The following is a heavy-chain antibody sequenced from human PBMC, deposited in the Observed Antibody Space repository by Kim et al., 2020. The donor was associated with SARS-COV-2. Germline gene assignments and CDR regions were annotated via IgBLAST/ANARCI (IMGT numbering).Heavy chain of an antibody. Sequence: GGSLRISCAASGFTFSSYAMSWVRQAPGKGLEWVSDISGSGGSTYYADSVKGRFTISRDNSKNTLYLQMNSLRAEDTAVYYCAKGANARYFDWLSIPDWFDPWGQGTLVTVSS. CDR3: AKGANARYFDWLSIPDWFDP. CDR1: GFTFSSYA. CDR2: ISGSGGST. D-gene: IGHD3-9*01. J-gene: IGHJ5*02. V-gene: IGHV3-23*01.